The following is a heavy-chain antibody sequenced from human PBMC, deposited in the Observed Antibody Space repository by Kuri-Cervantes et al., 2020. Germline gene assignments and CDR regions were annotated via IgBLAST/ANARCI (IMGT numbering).Heavy chain of an antibody. Sequence: ESLKISCAASGFTFSSYWMSWVRQAPGKGLEWIGSIYHSGSTYYNPSLKSRVTISVDTSKNQFSLKLSSVTAADTAVYYCARLAAAGYFQHWGQGTLVTVSS. V-gene: IGHV4-38-2*01. D-gene: IGHD6-13*01. CDR1: GFTFSSYW. CDR3: ARLAAAGYFQH. J-gene: IGHJ1*01. CDR2: IYHSGST.